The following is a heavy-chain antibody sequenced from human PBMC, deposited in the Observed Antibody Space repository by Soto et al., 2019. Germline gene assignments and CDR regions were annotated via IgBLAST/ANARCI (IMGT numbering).Heavy chain of an antibody. D-gene: IGHD2-2*01. J-gene: IGHJ6*03. CDR2: IGTAGDT. CDR3: ARARRGTSSWDYYYYMAV. CDR1: GFTFSSYD. V-gene: IGHV3-13*01. Sequence: GGSLSLSCAASGFTFSSYDMHWVRQATGKVLEWVSAIGTAGDTYYPGSVKGRFTISRENAKNSLYLQMNSLRAGDTAVYYCARARRGTSSWDYYYYMAVWVKGTTVTVSS.